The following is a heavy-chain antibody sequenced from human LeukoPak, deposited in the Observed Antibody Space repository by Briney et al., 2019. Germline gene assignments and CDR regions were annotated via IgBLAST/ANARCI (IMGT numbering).Heavy chain of an antibody. Sequence: GGSLRLSCAASGFTFSSYGMSWVRQTPGKGLEWVSGINWNGGSIGYADSVKGRFTISRDNAKNSLYLQMNSLRAEDTALYYCAKGLDYDILTGYMDYWGQGTLVTVSS. CDR3: AKGLDYDILTGYMDY. CDR2: INWNGGSI. V-gene: IGHV3-20*04. J-gene: IGHJ4*02. D-gene: IGHD3-9*01. CDR1: GFTFSSYG.